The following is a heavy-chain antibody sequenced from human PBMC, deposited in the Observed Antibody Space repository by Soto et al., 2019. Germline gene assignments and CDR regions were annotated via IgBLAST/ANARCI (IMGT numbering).Heavy chain of an antibody. J-gene: IGHJ5*02. Sequence: GASVKVSCKVSGYTLTELSMHWVRQAPGKGLEWMGGFDPEDGETIYAQKFQGRVTMTEDTSTDTAYMELSSLRSEDTAVYYCATDGPSPRYSSSWYSPRRNWFDPWGQGTLVTVSS. V-gene: IGHV1-24*01. CDR3: ATDGPSPRYSSSWYSPRRNWFDP. D-gene: IGHD6-13*01. CDR2: FDPEDGET. CDR1: GYTLTELS.